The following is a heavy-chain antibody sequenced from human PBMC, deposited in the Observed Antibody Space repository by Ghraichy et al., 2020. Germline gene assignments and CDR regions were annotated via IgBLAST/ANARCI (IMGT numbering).Heavy chain of an antibody. J-gene: IGHJ6*02. CDR2: ISFDGSNR. CDR3: TRDLQGSCNSTSGTFYGMDV. V-gene: IGHV3-30*03. D-gene: IGHD2-2*01. CDR1: GFTLSPYG. Sequence: GESLNISCAASGFTLSPYGIHWVRQAPGKGLEWVASISFDGSNRKHADSVKGRFTISRDNSKNTLWLQMSSLGAEDTAIYYCTRDLQGSCNSTSGTFYGMDVWGHGAAVTVSS.